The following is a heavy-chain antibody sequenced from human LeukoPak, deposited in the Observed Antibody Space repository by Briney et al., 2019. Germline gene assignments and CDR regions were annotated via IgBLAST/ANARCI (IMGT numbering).Heavy chain of an antibody. Sequence: PGGSLRLSCAASGFTFRNYWMSWVRQAPGKGLEWVANIKQDGSDKYHVDSVTGRFTISRDNAKNSLYLEMNSLRAEDTAVYYCARWATSFDLWGQGALVTVSS. D-gene: IGHD6-6*01. CDR2: IKQDGSDK. CDR1: GFTFRNYW. CDR3: ARWATSFDL. V-gene: IGHV3-7*01. J-gene: IGHJ4*02.